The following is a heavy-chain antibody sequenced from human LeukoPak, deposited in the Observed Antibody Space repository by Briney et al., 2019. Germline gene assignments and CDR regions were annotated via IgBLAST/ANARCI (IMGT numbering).Heavy chain of an antibody. CDR3: AKDIAAAADGPLDY. CDR2: ISWNSGSI. CDR1: GFTSDDYA. V-gene: IGHV3-9*02. J-gene: IGHJ4*02. Sequence: PGGSLRLSCAASGFTSDDYAMHWVRQAPGKGLEWVSGISWNSGSIGYADSVKGRFTISRDYAKNSLYLQMNSLRAEDTALYYCAKDIAAAADGPLDYWGQGTLVTVSS. D-gene: IGHD6-13*01.